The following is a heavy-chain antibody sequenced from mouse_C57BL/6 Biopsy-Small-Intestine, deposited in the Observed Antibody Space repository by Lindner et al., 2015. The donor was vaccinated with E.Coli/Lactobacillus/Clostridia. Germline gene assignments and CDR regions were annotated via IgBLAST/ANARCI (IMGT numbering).Heavy chain of an antibody. CDR2: INPNNGGT. CDR1: GYTFTDYY. Sequence: VQLQESGPDLVKPGASVKISCKASGYTFTDYYMNWVKQSHGKSLEWIGNINPNNGGTNYNQKFKGKATLTVDKSSSTAYMELRSLTSEDSAVYYCAPYGYDFDYWGQGTTLTVSS. CDR3: APYGYDFDY. V-gene: IGHV1-26*01. D-gene: IGHD2-2*01. J-gene: IGHJ2*01.